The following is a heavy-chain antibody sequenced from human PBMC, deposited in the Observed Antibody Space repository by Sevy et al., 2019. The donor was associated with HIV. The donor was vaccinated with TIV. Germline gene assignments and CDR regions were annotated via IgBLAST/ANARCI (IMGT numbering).Heavy chain of an antibody. J-gene: IGHJ4*02. CDR1: GFIFSDYY. CDR3: ARDPLLGIAREVARGGY. CDR2: ISGSGIT. Sequence: GGSLRLSCSGSGFIFSDYYMSWIRQAPGRGLEWVSYISGSGITYYADSVEGRFTISRDNARNSLYLQMNSLRADDTVGYYCARDPLLGIAREVARGGYWGQGTLVTVSS. V-gene: IGHV3-11*01. D-gene: IGHD2-2*03.